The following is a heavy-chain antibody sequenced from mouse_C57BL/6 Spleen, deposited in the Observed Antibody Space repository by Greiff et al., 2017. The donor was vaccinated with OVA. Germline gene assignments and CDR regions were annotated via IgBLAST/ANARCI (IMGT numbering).Heavy chain of an antibody. V-gene: IGHV1-69*01. D-gene: IGHD2-2*01. CDR1: GYTFTSYW. Sequence: QVQLQQPGAELVMPGASVKLSCKASGYTFTSYWMHWVKQRPGQGLEWIGEIDPSDSSTNYNQKFKGKSTLTVDKSSSTAYMQLSSLTSEDSAVYFCARSGYYGYDAWFAYWGQGTLVTVSA. J-gene: IGHJ3*01. CDR2: IDPSDSST. CDR3: ARSGYYGYDAWFAY.